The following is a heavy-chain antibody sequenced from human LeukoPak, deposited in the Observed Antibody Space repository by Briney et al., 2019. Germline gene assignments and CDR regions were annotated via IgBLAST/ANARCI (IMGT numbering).Heavy chain of an antibody. D-gene: IGHD6-19*01. V-gene: IGHV3-30*18. CDR3: AKEAVAGTYGMDV. Sequence: GRSLRLSCAASGFTFSSYGMHWVRQAPGKGLEWVAVISYDGSNKYYADSVKGRFTISRDNPKNTLYLQMNSLRAEDTAVYYCAKEAVAGTYGMDVWGQGTTVTVSS. CDR2: ISYDGSNK. J-gene: IGHJ6*02. CDR1: GFTFSSYG.